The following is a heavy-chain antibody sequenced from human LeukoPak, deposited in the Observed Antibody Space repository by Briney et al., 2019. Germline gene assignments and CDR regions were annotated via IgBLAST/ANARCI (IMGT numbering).Heavy chain of an antibody. CDR3: AKHDGGDYVRAFDI. V-gene: IGHV1-69*13. J-gene: IGHJ3*02. D-gene: IGHD4-17*01. CDR2: IIPIFGTA. CDR1: GGTFSSYA. Sequence: SVKVSCKASGGTFSSYAISWVRQAPGQGLEWMGGIIPIFGTANYAQKFQGRVTITADESTSTAYMELSSLRSEDTAVYYCAKHDGGDYVRAFDIWGQGTMVTVSS.